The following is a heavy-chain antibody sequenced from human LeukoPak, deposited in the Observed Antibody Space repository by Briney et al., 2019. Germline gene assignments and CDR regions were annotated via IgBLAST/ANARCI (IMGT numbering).Heavy chain of an antibody. Sequence: GGSLRLSCAASGFTFSNYAMSWVRQAPGKGLEWVSGVSGSGGATYYADSVKGRFTISGDNSKNTLYLQMNSLGAEDTALYFCARDDRSGVVVAALDYWGQGTLVTVSS. J-gene: IGHJ4*02. CDR3: ARDDRSGVVVAALDY. CDR2: VSGSGGAT. D-gene: IGHD3-22*01. CDR1: GFTFSNYA. V-gene: IGHV3-23*01.